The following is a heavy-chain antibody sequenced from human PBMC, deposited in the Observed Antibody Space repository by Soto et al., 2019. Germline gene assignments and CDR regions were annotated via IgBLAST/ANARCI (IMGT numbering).Heavy chain of an antibody. CDR1: GFTFSSYG. CDR3: AIRTYSTGWYYLDL. J-gene: IGHJ4*02. V-gene: IGHV3-23*01. D-gene: IGHD6-25*01. Sequence: EVRMLESGGGLVQPGGSLRLSSTGSGFTFSSYGMSWVRQAPGKGLEWVSGISGGGPPTYYADSVRGRFTISRDNSKNTLYLQMNSLRAEDTAVYYCAIRTYSTGWYYLDLWGRGTLVTVSA. CDR2: ISGGGPPT.